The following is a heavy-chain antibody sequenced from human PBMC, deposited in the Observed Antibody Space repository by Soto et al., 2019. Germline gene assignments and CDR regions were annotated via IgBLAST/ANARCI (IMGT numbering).Heavy chain of an antibody. V-gene: IGHV3-23*01. J-gene: IGHJ4*01. CDR2: VSGGGSNT. Sequence: PGGSLRLSCAASGFTFSSYAMSWVRQAPGKGLEWVSGVSGGGSNTFYADSVKGRFTISRDNSKNTLYLHMSSLRAEDTAVYSCAKETQEFFWGFFDYWGHGTLVTVSS. CDR3: AKETQEFFWGFFDY. CDR1: GFTFSSYA. D-gene: IGHD3-16*01.